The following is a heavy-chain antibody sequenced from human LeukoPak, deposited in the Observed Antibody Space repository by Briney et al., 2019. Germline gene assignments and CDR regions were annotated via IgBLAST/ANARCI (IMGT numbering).Heavy chain of an antibody. D-gene: IGHD3-10*01. J-gene: IGHJ4*02. Sequence: GGSLRLSCAVSGFTFNDAWMSWVRQAPGKGLEWVGRIKSKGDGETTDFAAPVKGRFTMSRDDSKATLYLQMNSLKTEDTAVYYCATDLGITLIRGVFVYWGQGTLVTVSS. V-gene: IGHV3-15*01. CDR2: IKSKGDGETT. CDR1: GFTFNDAW. CDR3: ATDLGITLIRGVFVY.